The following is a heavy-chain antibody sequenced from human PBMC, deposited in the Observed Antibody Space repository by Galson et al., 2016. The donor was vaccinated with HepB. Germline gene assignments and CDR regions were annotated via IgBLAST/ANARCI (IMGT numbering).Heavy chain of an antibody. CDR1: GVAFNSYG. CDR2: ITAHNDIT. CDR3: ANWDHYSDAFDF. V-gene: IGHV1-18*04. J-gene: IGHJ3*01. Sequence: SVKVSCKASGVAFNSYGITWVRQAPGQGLEWMGRITAHNDITKYAQKFQGRVAMTSDTSTKTFFMELRSLRSDDPAVYFCANWDHYSDAFDFWGQGTLVTVSS. D-gene: IGHD3-10*01.